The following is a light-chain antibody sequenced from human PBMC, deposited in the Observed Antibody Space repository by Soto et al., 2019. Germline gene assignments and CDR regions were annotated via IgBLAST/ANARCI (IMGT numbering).Light chain of an antibody. CDR2: WAS. J-gene: IGKJ4*01. CDR1: QSVLYSSNNKNY. Sequence: DIVMTQSPDSLAVSLGERATINCKSSQSVLYSSNNKNYLAWYQQKPGQPPKLLIYWASTRESGDPDRFSGSGSGTEFTLTISSLPAEDVAVYYCQQYYSTPLTFGGGTKVEIK. CDR3: QQYYSTPLT. V-gene: IGKV4-1*01.